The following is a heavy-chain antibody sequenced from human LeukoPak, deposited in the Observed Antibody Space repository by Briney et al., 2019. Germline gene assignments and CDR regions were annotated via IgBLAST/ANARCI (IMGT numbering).Heavy chain of an antibody. Sequence: GESLKLSCTGSGYSFTSYWIDWVRQMPGKGLVWIGLIYPGVSDTRYSPSFQGQVTISADKSISTAYLQWSSLKASDTAMYYCATLPAYSGYDLWGYYFDYWGQGTLVTVSS. D-gene: IGHD5-12*01. CDR3: ATLPAYSGYDLWGYYFDY. CDR1: GYSFTSYW. V-gene: IGHV5-51*01. J-gene: IGHJ4*02. CDR2: IYPGVSDT.